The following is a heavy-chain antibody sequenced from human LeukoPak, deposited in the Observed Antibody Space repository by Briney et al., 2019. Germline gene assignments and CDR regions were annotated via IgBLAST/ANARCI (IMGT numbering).Heavy chain of an antibody. CDR1: GFTFSDQY. Sequence: GGSLRLSCAASGFTFSDQYIDWVRQAPGKGLEWVGRSNNRADGYTTEYAASVRGRFTISRDDLKNSLYLQMNSLNTDDTAVYFCTRGYSGMNYYAFDIWGQGTMVTVSS. CDR3: TRGYSGMNYYAFDI. D-gene: IGHD1-26*01. CDR2: SNNRADGYTT. V-gene: IGHV3-72*01. J-gene: IGHJ3*02.